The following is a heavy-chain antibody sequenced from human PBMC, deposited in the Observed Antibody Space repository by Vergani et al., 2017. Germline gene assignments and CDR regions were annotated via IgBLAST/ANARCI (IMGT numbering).Heavy chain of an antibody. CDR1: GFTFSSYS. D-gene: IGHD2-2*01. CDR2: ISSSSSYI. Sequence: EVQLLESGGGLVKPGGSLRLSCAASGFTFSSYSMNWVRQAPGKGLEWVSSISSSSSYIYYADSVKGRFTISRDNAKNSLYLQMNSLRAEDTAVYYCAREAGYCSSTSCFKVHDAFDIWGQGTMVTVSS. J-gene: IGHJ3*02. CDR3: AREAGYCSSTSCFKVHDAFDI. V-gene: IGHV3-21*01.